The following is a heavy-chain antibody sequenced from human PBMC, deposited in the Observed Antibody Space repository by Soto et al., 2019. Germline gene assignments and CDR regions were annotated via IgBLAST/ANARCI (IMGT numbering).Heavy chain of an antibody. CDR2: IYYSGST. Sequence: SETLSLTCTVSGGSISSSSYYWGWIRQPPGKGLEWIGSIYYSGSTYYNPSLKSRVTISVDTSKNQFSLKLSSVTAADTAVYYCPSHPRSRLAQPYYYGMDVWGEGTTVTVAS. D-gene: IGHD1-26*01. CDR1: GGSISSSSYY. J-gene: IGHJ6*04. CDR3: PSHPRSRLAQPYYYGMDV. V-gene: IGHV4-39*01.